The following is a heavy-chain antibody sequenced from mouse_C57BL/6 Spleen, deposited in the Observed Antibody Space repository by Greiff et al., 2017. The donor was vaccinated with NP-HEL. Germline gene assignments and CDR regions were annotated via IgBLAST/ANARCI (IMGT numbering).Heavy chain of an antibody. CDR3: ARRYYDYDDGPYYAMDY. V-gene: IGHV5-17*01. J-gene: IGHJ4*01. Sequence: DVKLVESGGGLVKPGGSLKLSCAASGFTFSDYGMHWVRQAPEQGLEWVAYISTGSSTTYYADTVKGRFTLSRDNSKNTLFLQMTSLRSESTAMYYCARRYYDYDDGPYYAMDYWGQGTSVTVSS. D-gene: IGHD2-4*01. CDR2: ISTGSSTT. CDR1: GFTFSDYG.